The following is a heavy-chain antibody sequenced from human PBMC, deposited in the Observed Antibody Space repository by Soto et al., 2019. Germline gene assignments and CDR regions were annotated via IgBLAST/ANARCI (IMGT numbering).Heavy chain of an antibody. CDR2: IYYSGST. CDR3: ARHPVEMATIDSKPPFDY. V-gene: IGHV4-39*01. CDR1: GGSISSSSYY. J-gene: IGHJ4*02. D-gene: IGHD5-12*01. Sequence: QLQLQESGPGLVKPSETLSLTCTVSGGSISSSSYYWGWIRQPPGKGLEWIGSIYYSGSTYYNPSLQSRVTLSVDTSNNQYSLKLSSVTAADTAVYYRARHPVEMATIDSKPPFDYWGQGTLVTVSS.